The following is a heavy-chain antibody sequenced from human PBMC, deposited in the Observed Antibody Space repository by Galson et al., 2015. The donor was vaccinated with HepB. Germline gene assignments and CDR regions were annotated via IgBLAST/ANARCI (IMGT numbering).Heavy chain of an antibody. CDR3: AKMRGVDVATINYPYYGMDV. J-gene: IGHJ6*02. CDR2: IYPGDSDT. D-gene: IGHD5-12*01. Sequence: QSGAEVKKPGEPLKISCKGSGYTFTKYWIGWVRQMPGKGLEWMGIIYPGDSDTRYSPSFQGQVTISADKSITTAYMQWRSLKASDTAMYYCAKMRGVDVATINYPYYGMDVWGQGTTVIVS. V-gene: IGHV5-51*01. CDR1: GYTFTKYW.